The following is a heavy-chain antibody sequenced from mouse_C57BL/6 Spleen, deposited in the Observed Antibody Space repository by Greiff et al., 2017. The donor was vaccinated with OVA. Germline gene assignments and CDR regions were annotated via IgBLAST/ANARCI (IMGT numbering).Heavy chain of an antibody. CDR2: INPNNGGT. CDR1: GYTFTDYY. CDR3: ARAYGGGLRLVYAMDY. Sequence: VQLQQSGPELVKPGASVKISCKASGYTFTDYYMNWVKQSHGKSLEWIGDINPNNGGTSYNQKFKGKATLTVDKSSSTAYMELRSLTSEDSAVYYCARAYGGGLRLVYAMDYWGQGTSVTVSS. D-gene: IGHD2-4*01. J-gene: IGHJ4*01. V-gene: IGHV1-26*01.